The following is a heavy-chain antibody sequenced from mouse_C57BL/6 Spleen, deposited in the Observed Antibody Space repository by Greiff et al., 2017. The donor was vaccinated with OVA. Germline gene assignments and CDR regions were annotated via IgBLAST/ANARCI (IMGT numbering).Heavy chain of an antibody. V-gene: IGHV1-18*01. Sequence: EVQLQQPGPELVKPGASVKIPCKASGYTFTDYNMDWVKQSHGKSLEWIGDINPNNGGTIYNQKFKGKATLTVDKSSSTAYMELRSLTSEDTAVYYCARDTTAGGYFDYWGQGTTLTVSS. CDR1: GYTFTDYN. CDR2: INPNNGGT. D-gene: IGHD1-2*01. CDR3: ARDTTAGGYFDY. J-gene: IGHJ2*01.